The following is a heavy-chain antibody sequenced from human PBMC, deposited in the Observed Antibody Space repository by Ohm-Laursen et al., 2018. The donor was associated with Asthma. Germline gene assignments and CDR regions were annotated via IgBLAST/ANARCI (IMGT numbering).Heavy chain of an antibody. D-gene: IGHD2-2*02. CDR3: AHTVCSTSCYTAFDI. CDR1: GFSLTTTGVG. V-gene: IGHV2-5*02. Sequence: TQTLTLTCTFSGFSLTTTGVGVGWIRQPPGKALEWLALIYWDDDKRYSPSLRSRLSITKDTSKNQVVLTMTNMDPVDAAAYYCAHTVCSTSCYTAFDIWGQGTMVTVSS. J-gene: IGHJ3*02. CDR2: IYWDDDK.